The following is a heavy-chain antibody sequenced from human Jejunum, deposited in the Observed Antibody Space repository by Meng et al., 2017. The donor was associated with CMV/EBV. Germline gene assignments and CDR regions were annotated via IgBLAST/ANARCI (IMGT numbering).Heavy chain of an antibody. Sequence: IRGYYFNWIRQPPGKGLEWIGSVYYTGRTNYNPSLKSRVTISVDTSKNQFSLKLSSVTAADTAVYYCARRGHYCGGDGECSLGFDYWGQGSLVTVSS. J-gene: IGHJ4*02. CDR3: ARRGHYCGGDGECSLGFDY. V-gene: IGHV4-59*12. CDR1: IRGYY. D-gene: IGHD2-21*01. CDR2: VYYTGRT.